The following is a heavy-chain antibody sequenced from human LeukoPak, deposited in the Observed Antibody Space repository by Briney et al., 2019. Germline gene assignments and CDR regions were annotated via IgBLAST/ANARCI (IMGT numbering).Heavy chain of an antibody. V-gene: IGHV1-69*04. CDR1: GYTFTGYY. CDR2: IIPILGIA. D-gene: IGHD6-19*01. J-gene: IGHJ1*01. Sequence: SVKVSCKASGYTFTGYYMHWVRQAPGQGLEWMGRIIPILGIANYAQKFQGRVTITADKSTSTAYMELSSLRSEDTAVYYCARDFGGSGWTEYFQHWGQGTLVTVSS. CDR3: ARDFGGSGWTEYFQH.